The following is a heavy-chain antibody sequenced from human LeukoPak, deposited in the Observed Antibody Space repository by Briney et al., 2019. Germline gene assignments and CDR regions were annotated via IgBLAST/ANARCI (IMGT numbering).Heavy chain of an antibody. CDR2: INHSGST. V-gene: IGHV4-34*01. Sequence: SETLSLTCAVYGGSFSGYYWSWIRQPPGKGLEWIGEINHSGSTNYNPSLKSRVTISVDTSKNQFSLKLSSVTAADTAVYYCARRRGYLGHCTNGVCRQYYYYGMDVWGQGTTVTVSS. CDR3: ARRRGYLGHCTNGVCRQYYYYGMDV. D-gene: IGHD2-8*01. CDR1: GGSFSGYY. J-gene: IGHJ6*02.